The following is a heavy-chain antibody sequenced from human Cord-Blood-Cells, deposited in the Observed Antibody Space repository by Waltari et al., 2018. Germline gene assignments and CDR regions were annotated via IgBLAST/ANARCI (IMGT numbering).Heavy chain of an antibody. CDR1: GGTFSSYA. CDR2: IIPIFGTA. V-gene: IGHV1-69*01. Sequence: QVQLVQSGAEVKKPGSSVKVSCKASGGTFSSYALSSVPQAPGQGLEWMGGIIPIFGTANYAQKFQGRVTITADESTSTAYMELSSLRSEDTAVYYCARVEGGATYFDYWGQGTLVTVSS. CDR3: ARVEGGATYFDY. D-gene: IGHD1-26*01. J-gene: IGHJ4*02.